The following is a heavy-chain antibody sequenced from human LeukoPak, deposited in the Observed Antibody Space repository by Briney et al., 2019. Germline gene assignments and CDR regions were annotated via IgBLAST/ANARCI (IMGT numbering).Heavy chain of an antibody. CDR2: IIPFFGTA. Sequence: GASVKVSCKASGGTFSSSAIGWVRQAPGQGLEWMGGIIPFFGTANYAQKFQGRVTITTDESTSTVYMELSSLMSEDTAVYYCARGAYYYDSIGGYYYYYMDVWGKGTTVTVSS. CDR3: ARGAYYYDSIGGYYYYYMDV. D-gene: IGHD3-22*01. J-gene: IGHJ6*03. V-gene: IGHV1-69*05. CDR1: GGTFSSSA.